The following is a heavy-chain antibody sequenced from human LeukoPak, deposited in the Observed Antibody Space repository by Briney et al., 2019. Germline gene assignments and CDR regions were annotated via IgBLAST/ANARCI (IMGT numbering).Heavy chain of an antibody. CDR1: GYTFTSYD. D-gene: IGHD3-16*02. V-gene: IGHV1-8*01. J-gene: IGHJ3*02. CDR3: ARSIMITFGGVIARSDAFDI. CDR2: MNPNSGNT. Sequence: ASVKVSCKASGYTFTSYDINWVRQAPGQGLEWMGWMNPNSGNTGYAQKFQGRVTMTRNTSISTAYMELSSLRSEDTAVYYCARSIMITFGGVIARSDAFDIWGQGTMVTVSS.